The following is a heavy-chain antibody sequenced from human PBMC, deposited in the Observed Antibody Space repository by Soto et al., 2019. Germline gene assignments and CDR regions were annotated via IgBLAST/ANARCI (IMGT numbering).Heavy chain of an antibody. CDR1: GGSVSSGSYY. Sequence: PSETLSLTCTVSGGSVSSGSYYWSWIRQPPGKGLEWIGYIYSSGSTNYNKSLKSQVKISLDTSKNQYSLKLSSLTASDTAMYYCARDGYTNFDYWGQGTLVTVSS. CDR3: ARDGYTNFDY. J-gene: IGHJ4*02. CDR2: IYSSGST. D-gene: IGHD5-12*01. V-gene: IGHV4-61*01.